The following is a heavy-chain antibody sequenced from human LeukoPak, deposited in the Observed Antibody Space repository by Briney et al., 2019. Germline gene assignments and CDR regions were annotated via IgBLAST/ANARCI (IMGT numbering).Heavy chain of an antibody. V-gene: IGHV4-38-2*02. D-gene: IGHD2-21*01. CDR2: IYHSGST. CDR1: DYSISSGYY. CDR3: ARDLYSYMDV. J-gene: IGHJ6*04. Sequence: ASETLSLTCSVSDYSISSGYYWGWIRQPPGKGLEWIGSIYHSGSTYYNPSLKSRVTISVDTSKNQFSLKLSSVTAADTAVYYCARDLYSYMDVWGKGTTVTISS.